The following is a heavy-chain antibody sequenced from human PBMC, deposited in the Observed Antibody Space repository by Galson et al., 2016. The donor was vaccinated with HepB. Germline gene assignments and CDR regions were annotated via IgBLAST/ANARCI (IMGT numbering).Heavy chain of an antibody. D-gene: IGHD3-9*01. V-gene: IGHV5-51*01. Sequence: SGAEVKKPGESLKISCKGSGYIFTTYWVVWVRQMPGKGPEWMGSIYPGNSDTKYSPSFQGQVTISADKSVNTAYLQWRSLKASDTAIYYCATQPHYDILTGYRFDPWGQGTQVIVSS. CDR2: IYPGNSDT. CDR1: GYIFTTYW. CDR3: ATQPHYDILTGYRFDP. J-gene: IGHJ5*02.